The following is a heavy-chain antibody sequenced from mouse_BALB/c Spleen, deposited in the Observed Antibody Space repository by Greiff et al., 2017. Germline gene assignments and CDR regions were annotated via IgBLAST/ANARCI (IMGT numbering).Heavy chain of an antibody. CDR2: ISDGGSYT. CDR1: GFTFSDYY. J-gene: IGHJ3*01. V-gene: IGHV5-4*02. CDR3: ARAGFAY. Sequence: EVKVVESGGGLVKPGGSLKLSCAASGFTFSDYYMYWVRQTPEKRLEWVATISDGGSYTYYPDSVKGRFTISRDNAKNNLYLQMSSLKSEDTAMYYCARAGFAYWGQGTLVTVSA.